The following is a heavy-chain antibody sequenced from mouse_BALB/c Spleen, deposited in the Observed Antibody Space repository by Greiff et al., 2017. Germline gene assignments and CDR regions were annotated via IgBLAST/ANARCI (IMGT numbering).Heavy chain of an antibody. V-gene: IGHV1-87*01. Sequence: QVQLKQSGAELARPGASVKLSCKASGYTFTSYWMQWVKQRPGQGLEWIGAIYPGDGDTRYTQKFKGKATLTADKSSSTAYMQLSSLASEDSAVYYCARSGTTAYYYAMDYWGQGTSVTVSS. D-gene: IGHD1-2*01. CDR2: IYPGDGDT. CDR3: ARSGTTAYYYAMDY. CDR1: GYTFTSYW. J-gene: IGHJ4*01.